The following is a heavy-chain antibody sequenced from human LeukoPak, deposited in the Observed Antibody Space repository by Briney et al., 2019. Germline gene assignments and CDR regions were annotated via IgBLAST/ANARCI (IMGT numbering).Heavy chain of an antibody. J-gene: IGHJ4*02. Sequence: NPSETLSLTCTVSGGSISSYYWSWIRQPPGRGLEWIGYIYYTGSTNYNASLKSRVTISVDTSKNQFSLKLSSVTAADTAVYYCARVRYSWYFDYWGQGTLVTVSS. V-gene: IGHV4-59*01. CDR3: ARVRYSWYFDY. CDR1: GGSISSYY. CDR2: IYYTGST. D-gene: IGHD5-18*01.